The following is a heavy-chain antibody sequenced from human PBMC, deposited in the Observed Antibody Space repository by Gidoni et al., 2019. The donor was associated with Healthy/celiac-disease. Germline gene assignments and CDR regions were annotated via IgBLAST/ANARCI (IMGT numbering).Heavy chain of an antibody. J-gene: IGHJ5*02. CDR2: SYHSGST. V-gene: IGHV4-30-2*01. D-gene: IGHD3-10*01. CDR3: DRAKVTMVQGAYNWFDP. Sequence: QLQLQESGSGLVKPSQTLSLTCAVAGGSISSGGYSWSWIRQPPGKGLEWIGYSYHSGSTYYNPSLKSRVTISVDRSKNQFSLKLSSVTAADTAVYYCDRAKVTMVQGAYNWFDPWGQGTLVTVSS. CDR1: GGSISSGGYS.